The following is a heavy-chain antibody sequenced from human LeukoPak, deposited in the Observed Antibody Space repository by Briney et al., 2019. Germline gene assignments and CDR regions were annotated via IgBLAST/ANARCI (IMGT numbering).Heavy chain of an antibody. CDR2: INPNSGGT. V-gene: IGHV1-2*02. D-gene: IGHD3-10*01. CDR1: GYTLTELS. Sequence: ASVKVSCKVSGYTLTELSMHWVRQAPGQGLEWMGWINPNSGGTNYAQKFQGRVTMTRDTSISTAYMELSRLRSDDTAVYYCARDRITMVRGVIRGAPYNWFDPWGQGTLVTVSS. CDR3: ARDRITMVRGVIRGAPYNWFDP. J-gene: IGHJ5*02.